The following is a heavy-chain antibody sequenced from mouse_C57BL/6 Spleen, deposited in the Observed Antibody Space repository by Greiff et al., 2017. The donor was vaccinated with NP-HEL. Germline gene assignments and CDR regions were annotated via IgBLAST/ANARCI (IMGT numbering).Heavy chain of an antibody. CDR1: GYTFTDYY. CDR2: INPNNGGT. D-gene: IGHD3-2*02. V-gene: IGHV1-26*01. CDR3: ASPDSSGHAFAY. J-gene: IGHJ3*01. Sequence: VQLQQSGPELVKPGASVKISCKASGYTFTDYYMNWVKQSHGKSLEWIGDINPNNGGTSYNQKFKGKATLTVDKSSSTAYMELRSLTSEDSAVYYCASPDSSGHAFAYWGQGTLVTVSA.